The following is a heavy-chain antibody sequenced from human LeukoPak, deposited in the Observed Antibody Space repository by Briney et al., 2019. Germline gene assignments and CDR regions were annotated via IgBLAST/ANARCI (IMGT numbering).Heavy chain of an antibody. J-gene: IGHJ4*02. V-gene: IGHV3-23*01. D-gene: IGHD6-19*01. CDR1: GFTLSVSG. Sequence: PGGSLRLSCAAAGFTLSVSGLSWVRQAAGKGLGWVSVISISGSTYYADSGKGRFTISRDNSKNTLYLQMNSLGVEDTAVYYCAGRITVANTLEFWGQGTLVTVSS. CDR3: AGRITVANTLEF. CDR2: ISISGST.